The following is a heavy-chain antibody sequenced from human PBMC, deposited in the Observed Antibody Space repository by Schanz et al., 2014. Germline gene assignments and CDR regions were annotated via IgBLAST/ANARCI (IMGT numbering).Heavy chain of an antibody. CDR1: GYSFSAYY. Sequence: QLVQSGSEFRKPGASVKVSCKASGYSFSAYYIHWMRQAPGQGLEWLGRFTHISQKFQGRVTMTRDTSSTTAYMELNSLRSDDTAVYYCVRELSGGTFDYWGQGALVTVSS. CDR2: FT. D-gene: IGHD1-1*01. CDR3: VRELSGGTFDY. V-gene: IGHV1-2*06. J-gene: IGHJ4*02.